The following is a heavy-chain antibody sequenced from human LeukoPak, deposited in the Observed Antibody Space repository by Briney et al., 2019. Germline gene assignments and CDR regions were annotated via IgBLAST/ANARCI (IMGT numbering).Heavy chain of an antibody. CDR3: ARDRTGIAVAGQGGFDY. CDR1: GFTFSSYS. J-gene: IGHJ4*02. D-gene: IGHD6-19*01. V-gene: IGHV3-21*01. CDR2: ISSSSSYI. Sequence: GGSLRLSCAASGFTFSSYSMNWVRQAPGKGLEWVSSISSSSSYIYYADSVKGRFTISRDNAKNSLYLQMNSLRAEDTAVYYCARDRTGIAVAGQGGFDYWGQGTLVTVSS.